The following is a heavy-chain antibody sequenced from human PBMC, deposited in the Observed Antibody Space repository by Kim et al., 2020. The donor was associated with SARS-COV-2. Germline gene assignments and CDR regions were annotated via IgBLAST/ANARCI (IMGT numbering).Heavy chain of an antibody. CDR2: ISGSGGST. Sequence: GGSLRLSCAASGFTFSSYAMSWVRQAPGKGLEWVSAISGSGGSTYYADSVKGRFTISRDNSKNTLYLQMNSLRAEDTAVYYCAKVTRGNTMIVVVNYYGMDVWGQGTTVTVSS. V-gene: IGHV3-23*01. D-gene: IGHD3-22*01. CDR3: AKVTRGNTMIVVVNYYGMDV. J-gene: IGHJ6*02. CDR1: GFTFSSYA.